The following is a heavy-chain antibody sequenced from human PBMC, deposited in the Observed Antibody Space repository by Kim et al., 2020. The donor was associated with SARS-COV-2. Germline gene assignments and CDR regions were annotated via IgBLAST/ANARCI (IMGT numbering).Heavy chain of an antibody. CDR2: INTKTKNP. J-gene: IGHJ4*02. D-gene: IGHD3-10*01. Sequence: ASVKVSCKSSGYTFTYTLNWVRQAPGQGLEWMGWINTKTKNPTYAQGFTGRLVFSVDTSVSTAYLQISSLKAEDTAVYYCARWNSQVRGYDSWGQGTLVT. CDR3: ARWNSQVRGYDS. V-gene: IGHV7-4-1*02. CDR1: GYTFTYT.